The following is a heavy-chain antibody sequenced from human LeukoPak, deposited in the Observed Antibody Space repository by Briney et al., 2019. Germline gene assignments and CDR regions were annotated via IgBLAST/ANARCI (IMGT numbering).Heavy chain of an antibody. Sequence: ASVKVSCKASGYSITSYGISWVRQAPGQGLEWMGWISAYNGNTNYAQKLQGRVTMTTDTSTSTAYMELRSLRSDDTAVYYCARERVGGFYYDSSGYYFDHWRQGTLVTVSS. J-gene: IGHJ4*02. D-gene: IGHD3-22*01. CDR2: ISAYNGNT. CDR3: ARERVGGFYYDSSGYYFDH. CDR1: GYSITSYG. V-gene: IGHV1-18*01.